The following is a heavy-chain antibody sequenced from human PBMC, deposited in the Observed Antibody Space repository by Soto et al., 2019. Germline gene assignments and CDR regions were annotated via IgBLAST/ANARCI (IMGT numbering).Heavy chain of an antibody. J-gene: IGHJ5*01. D-gene: IGHD3-16*01. Sequence: PSQTLSLTCAISGDSVSSNRITWNWIRQSPSRGLEWLGRAYYRSKWYYDYAVSVKSRITINADTSRNQFSLHLTSVIPEDTALYYCARVTVFFGGPGNWFDPWGQGTLVTVSS. CDR2: AYYRSKWYY. CDR3: ARVTVFFGGPGNWFDP. V-gene: IGHV6-1*01. CDR1: GDSVSSNRIT.